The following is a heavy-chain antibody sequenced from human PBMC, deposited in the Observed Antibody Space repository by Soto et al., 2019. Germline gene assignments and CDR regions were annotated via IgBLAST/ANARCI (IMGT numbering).Heavy chain of an antibody. J-gene: IGHJ6*02. CDR3: ARIAASGRGWDV. V-gene: IGHV3-7*01. D-gene: IGHD6-13*01. CDR1: GFTFSSYW. Sequence: EVQLVESGGGLVQPGGSLRLSCVDSGFTFSSYWMSWVRQAPVKGLEWVGNIKQDGSEENYVDSVKGRFIISRDNAKNSMYLQMNSLRAEDTAVYYGARIAASGRGWDVWGQGTTVVVSS. CDR2: IKQDGSEE.